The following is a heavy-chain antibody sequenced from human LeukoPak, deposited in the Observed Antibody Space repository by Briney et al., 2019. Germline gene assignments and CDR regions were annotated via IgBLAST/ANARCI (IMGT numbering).Heavy chain of an antibody. Sequence: GRSLRLSCAASGFTFSSYSMNWVRQAPGKGLEWVSSISSSSSYIYYADSVKGRFTISRDNAKNSLYLQMNSLRAEDTAVYYCARGRDGRGDYWGQGTLVTVSS. V-gene: IGHV3-21*01. J-gene: IGHJ4*02. D-gene: IGHD5-24*01. CDR2: ISSSSSYI. CDR1: GFTFSSYS. CDR3: ARGRDGRGDY.